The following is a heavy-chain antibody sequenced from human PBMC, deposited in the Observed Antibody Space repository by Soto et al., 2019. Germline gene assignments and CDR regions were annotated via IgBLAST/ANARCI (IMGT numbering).Heavy chain of an antibody. Sequence: SETLSLTCTVSGGPISSYYWSWIRQPAGKGLEWIGRIYMNGSTNYNPSLKSRVTVSVDTSKSQFSLMLNSVTAADTAVYYCVRDGSSGWYYYGMDVWGQGTPVTVSS. J-gene: IGHJ6*02. CDR3: VRDGSSGWYYYGMDV. V-gene: IGHV4-4*07. CDR2: IYMNGST. CDR1: GGPISSYY. D-gene: IGHD6-19*01.